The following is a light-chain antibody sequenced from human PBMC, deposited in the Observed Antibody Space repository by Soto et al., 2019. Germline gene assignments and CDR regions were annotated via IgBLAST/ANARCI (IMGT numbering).Light chain of an antibody. CDR1: KLGDKY. V-gene: IGLV3-1*01. CDR3: QAWDSSTVV. J-gene: IGLJ2*01. CDR2: QDT. Sequence: SYELTQPPSVSVSPGQTASITCSGDKLGDKYACWYQQKPGQSPVLVIYQDTKRPSGIPERFFGSNSGNTATRTISGTQAMDEAPYYCQAWDSSTVVFGGGTKLTVL.